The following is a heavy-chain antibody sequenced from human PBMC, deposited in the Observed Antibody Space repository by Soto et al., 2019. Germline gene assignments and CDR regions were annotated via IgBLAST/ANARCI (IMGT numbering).Heavy chain of an antibody. Sequence: QVQLVQSGAEVKKPGASMKVSCKASGFTFTSYGISWVRQAPGQGLEWMGWVSAYNGNTHYAQKLRGSVTMTTDTSTTTPYMELRSLRSDATAVYYCSRAGSSWQPPAAYWGQGTLVTVPS. CDR3: SRAGSSWQPPAAY. J-gene: IGHJ4*02. D-gene: IGHD6-13*01. V-gene: IGHV1-18*01. CDR1: GFTFTSYG. CDR2: VSAYNGNT.